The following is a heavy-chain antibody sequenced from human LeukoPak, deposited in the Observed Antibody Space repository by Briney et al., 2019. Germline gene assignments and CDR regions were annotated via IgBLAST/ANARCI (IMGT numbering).Heavy chain of an antibody. D-gene: IGHD3-22*01. Sequence: ASVKVSCKASGYTFTSYYMHWVRQAPGQGLEWMGWINPNSGGTNYAQKFQGRVTMTRDTSISTAYMELSRLRSDDTAVYYCARVYYDSSGYRSWGQGTLVNVSS. CDR3: ARVYYDSSGYRS. CDR1: GYTFTSYY. V-gene: IGHV1-2*02. CDR2: INPNSGGT. J-gene: IGHJ4*02.